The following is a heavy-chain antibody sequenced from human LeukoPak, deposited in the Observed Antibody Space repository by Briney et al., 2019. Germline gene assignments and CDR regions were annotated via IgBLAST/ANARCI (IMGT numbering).Heavy chain of an antibody. V-gene: IGHV3-21*01. CDR3: VRIWFADWYFDL. CDR2: ISSSSSYI. Sequence: PGGSLRLSCAASGFTFSTYSMNWVRQAPGRGLEWVSSISSSSSYIYYADSMKGRFTISRDNAKNSLYLQMYSLRAEDTAVYYCVRIWFADWYFDLWGRGTLVTVSS. J-gene: IGHJ2*01. D-gene: IGHD3-10*01. CDR1: GFTFSTYS.